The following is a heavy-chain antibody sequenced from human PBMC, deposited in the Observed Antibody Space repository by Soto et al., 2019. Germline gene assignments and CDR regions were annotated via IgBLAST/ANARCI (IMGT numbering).Heavy chain of an antibody. J-gene: IGHJ6*02. CDR3: AKDPSLEYSSSSTTYYYGMDV. CDR1: GFTVSSKY. Sequence: PGGSLRLSCAASGFTVSSKYMSWVRQAPGKGLEWVSLIQSGGPTYYADSVKGRFTISRDNSKNTLYLQMNSLRAEDTAVYYCAKDPSLEYSSSSTTYYYGMDVWGQGTTVTVSS. V-gene: IGHV3-66*02. CDR2: IQSGGPT. D-gene: IGHD6-6*01.